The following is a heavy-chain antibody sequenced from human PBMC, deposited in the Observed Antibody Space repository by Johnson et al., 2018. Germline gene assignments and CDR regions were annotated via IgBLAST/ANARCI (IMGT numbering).Heavy chain of an antibody. D-gene: IGHD2-8*01. Sequence: QVQLVESGAEVKKPGASVKVSCKASGYIFTNFSINWVRQAPGQGLECMAIINPSTGNTTYAQTFRGRVTMTRDTSTGTLYMDLSSLRSEDTATYYWARRRMAGDGMDVWGQGTTVTVSS. V-gene: IGHV1-46*01. CDR3: ARRRMAGDGMDV. CDR1: GYIFTNFS. J-gene: IGHJ6*02. CDR2: INPSTGNT.